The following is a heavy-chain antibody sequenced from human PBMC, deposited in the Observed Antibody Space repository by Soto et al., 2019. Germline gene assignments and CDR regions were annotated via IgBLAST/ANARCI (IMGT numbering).Heavy chain of an antibody. CDR3: ARDVPLRGIAVATSTYYFDD. Sequence: PGGSLRLSCSASGFTFSSYSMHWVRQAPGKGLEWVAVISYAGSNKYYADSVKGRFTISRDNSKNTLYLQMNSLRAEDTAVYYCARDVPLRGIAVATSTYYFDDWGQGT. CDR1: GFTFSSYS. V-gene: IGHV3-30-3*01. D-gene: IGHD6-19*01. J-gene: IGHJ4*02. CDR2: ISYAGSNK.